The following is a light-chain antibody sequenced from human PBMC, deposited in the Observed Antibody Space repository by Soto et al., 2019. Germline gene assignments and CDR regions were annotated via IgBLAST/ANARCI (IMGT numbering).Light chain of an antibody. J-gene: IGKJ1*01. CDR1: QSIRSY. CDR2: AAS. CDR3: QQTDSTPQT. V-gene: IGKV1-39*01. Sequence: DIQMTQSPSSLSASVGDRVTISCRASQSIRSYVSWYQQKPGTAPKLLIRAASTLQSGVPSRFSSSGSGTDFTLTISSLQIEDFATYFCQQTDSTPQTFGQGTNVEI.